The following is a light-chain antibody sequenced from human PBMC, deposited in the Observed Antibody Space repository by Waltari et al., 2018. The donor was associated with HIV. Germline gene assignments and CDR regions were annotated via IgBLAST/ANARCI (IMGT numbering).Light chain of an antibody. Sequence: EIVLTQSPGTLSLSPGERATLSCRASQSVSSSYLAWYQQKPGQAPRLLIYGASTRVTGIPDRFSGSGSGADFTLTISRLEPGDFAVYYCQQYGTSPLTFGGGTKVEIK. CDR2: GAS. CDR3: QQYGTSPLT. CDR1: QSVSSSY. J-gene: IGKJ4*01. V-gene: IGKV3-20*01.